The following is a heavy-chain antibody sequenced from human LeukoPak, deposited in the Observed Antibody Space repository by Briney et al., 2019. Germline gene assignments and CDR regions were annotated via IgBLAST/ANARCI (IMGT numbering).Heavy chain of an antibody. CDR3: AREQQKLLWFGELSGYGMDV. V-gene: IGHV3-48*02. CDR2: ISSSSSTI. CDR1: GFTFSSYS. J-gene: IGHJ6*02. Sequence: PGGSLRLSCAASGFTFSSYSMNWVRQAPGKGLEWVSYISSSSSTIYYADSVKGRFTISRDNAKNSLYLQMNSLRDEDTAGYYCAREQQKLLWFGELSGYGMDVWGQGTTVTVSS. D-gene: IGHD3-10*01.